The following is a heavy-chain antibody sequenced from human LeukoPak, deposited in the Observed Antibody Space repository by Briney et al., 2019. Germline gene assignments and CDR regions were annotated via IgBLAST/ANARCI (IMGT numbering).Heavy chain of an antibody. Sequence: GGSLRLSCAASGLTFNTYGMHWVRQAPGKGLDWVAFIWSDASHADYADSVKGRFTISRDNSKNTVYLQMNSLRAEDTAVYYCATDGAHYDIDYWGQGTLVTVSS. J-gene: IGHJ4*02. CDR3: ATDGAHYDIDY. CDR1: GLTFNTYG. V-gene: IGHV3-30*02. CDR2: IWSDASHA. D-gene: IGHD3-3*01.